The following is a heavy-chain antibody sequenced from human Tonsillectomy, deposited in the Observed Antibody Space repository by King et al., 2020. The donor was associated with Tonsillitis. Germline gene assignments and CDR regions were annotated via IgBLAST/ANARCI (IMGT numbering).Heavy chain of an antibody. V-gene: IGHV3-21*01. J-gene: IGHJ4*02. Sequence: VQLVESGGGLVKPGGSLRLSCAASGFTFSSYSMNWVRQAPGKGLEWVSSISSSSSYIYYAGSVKGRFTISRDNAKNSLYLQMNSLRAEDTAVYYCATSPAAAMGNDYWGQGTLVTVSS. CDR1: GFTFSSYS. D-gene: IGHD2-2*01. CDR2: ISSSSSYI. CDR3: ATSPAAAMGNDY.